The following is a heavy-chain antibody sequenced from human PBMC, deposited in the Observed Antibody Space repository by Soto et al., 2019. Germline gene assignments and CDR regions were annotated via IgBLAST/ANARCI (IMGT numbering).Heavy chain of an antibody. J-gene: IGHJ6*02. D-gene: IGHD5-18*01. CDR3: ARDPGFCFGYSYAFAMDV. CDR2: ISGNNGNK. V-gene: IGHV1-18*01. CDR1: GYTFSNYR. Sequence: QVQLVQSGAEVKKPGASVKVSCKASGYTFSNYRISGVRQGPVQGLEWMRWISGNNGNKNYEEKVQARIKTTTDTSTRTAYLELRSLRSDDTAVYFCARDPGFCFGYSYAFAMDVWGQGTTVTVSS.